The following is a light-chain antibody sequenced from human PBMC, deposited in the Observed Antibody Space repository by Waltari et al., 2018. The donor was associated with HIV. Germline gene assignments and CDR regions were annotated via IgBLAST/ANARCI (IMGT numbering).Light chain of an antibody. CDR3: QQLHTFPLT. Sequence: DIKLTQSPPFLSASVGDRVTVACRASQDISDFLAWYQQKPGIAPRLLIYDASILYTGVPSRFRGSGSGTEFTLTISSLQPEDFASYYCQQLHTFPLTFGGGTKV. CDR1: QDISDF. J-gene: IGKJ4*01. CDR2: DAS. V-gene: IGKV1-9*01.